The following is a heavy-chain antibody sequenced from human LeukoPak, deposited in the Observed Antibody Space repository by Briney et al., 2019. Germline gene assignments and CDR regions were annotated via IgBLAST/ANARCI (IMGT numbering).Heavy chain of an antibody. CDR1: GFTFSSYS. CDR2: ISSSSSYI. Sequence: GGSLRLSCAASGFTFSSYSMNWVRQAPGKGLEWVSSISSSSSYIYYADSVKGRFTISRDNAKNSLYLQMNSLRAEDTAVYYCARGYYYDSSGYYYYYYYGMDVWVQGTTVTVSS. J-gene: IGHJ6*02. D-gene: IGHD3-22*01. CDR3: ARGYYYDSSGYYYYYYYGMDV. V-gene: IGHV3-21*01.